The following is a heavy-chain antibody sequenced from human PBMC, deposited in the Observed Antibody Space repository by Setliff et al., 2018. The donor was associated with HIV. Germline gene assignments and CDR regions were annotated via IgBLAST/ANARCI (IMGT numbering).Heavy chain of an antibody. CDR3: ARAALGRAEVFYY. CDR2: IYHTGST. CDR1: GGSIRDYY. Sequence: SETLSLTCTVSGGSIRDYYWSWIRQPPGKGLEWIGYIYHTGSTNYNPSVKSRVTILVDTSKNQFSLKLRSLTAADTAVYYCARAALGRAEVFYYWGQGTLVTVSS. V-gene: IGHV4-59*01. J-gene: IGHJ4*02. D-gene: IGHD1-26*01.